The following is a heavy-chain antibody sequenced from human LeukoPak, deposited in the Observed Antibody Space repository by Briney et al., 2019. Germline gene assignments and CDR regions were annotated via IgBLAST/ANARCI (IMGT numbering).Heavy chain of an antibody. D-gene: IGHD3-22*01. CDR3: ARPYYYDSRIDP. CDR1: GGSISSGDYY. J-gene: IGHJ5*02. V-gene: IGHV4-30-4*01. CDR2: MYYSGST. Sequence: PSETLSLTCTVSGGSISSGDYYWSWIRQPPGKGLEWIAYMYYSGSTYYNPSLKSRVTMSADTSKNQLSLKLSSVTAADTAVYYCARPYYYDSRIDPWGQGILVTVSA.